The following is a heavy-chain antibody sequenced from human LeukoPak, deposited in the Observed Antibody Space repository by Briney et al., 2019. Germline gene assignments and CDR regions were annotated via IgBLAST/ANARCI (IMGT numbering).Heavy chain of an antibody. J-gene: IGHJ3*02. V-gene: IGHV3-49*03. D-gene: IGHD2-15*01. CDR2: IRSKPYGGTT. CDR1: GFTFSDYG. CDR3: SRTRISGIDGFDI. Sequence: PGGSLRLSCTASGFTFSDYGVNWFRQAPGRGLEWVAFIRSKPYGGTTEYAASVKGRFSISRDDSTSIVYLQMNSLKTEDTALYYRSRTRISGIDGFDIWGQGTMVTVSS.